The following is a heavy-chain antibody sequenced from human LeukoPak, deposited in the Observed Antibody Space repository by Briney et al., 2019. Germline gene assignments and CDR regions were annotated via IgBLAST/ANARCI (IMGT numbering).Heavy chain of an antibody. CDR3: ARTPTVVRQPYDSSGYYYEN. CDR2: IYHSGST. V-gene: IGHV4-59*12. D-gene: IGHD3-22*01. CDR1: GGSFSSYY. Sequence: SETLSLTCTVSGGSFSSYYWSWIRQTPGKGLEWIGYIYHSGSTYYNPSLKSRVTISVDRSKNQFSLKLSSVTAADTAVYYCARTPTVVRQPYDSSGYYYENWGQGTLVTVSS. J-gene: IGHJ4*02.